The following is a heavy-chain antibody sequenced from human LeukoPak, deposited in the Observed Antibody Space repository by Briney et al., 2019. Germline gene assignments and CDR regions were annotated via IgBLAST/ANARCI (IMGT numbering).Heavy chain of an antibody. CDR2: FRSKTDGGTI. CDR3: TTVIMGAPKDDY. Sequence: GGSLRLSCAASGFTFSNAWMSWVRQAPGKGLEWVGRFRSKTDGGTIDYAARVKGRFTISREDSRNTLYLQMNSLKTEDTAVYYCTTVIMGAPKDDYWGQGTLVTVSS. CDR1: GFTFSNAW. D-gene: IGHD1-26*01. J-gene: IGHJ4*02. V-gene: IGHV3-15*05.